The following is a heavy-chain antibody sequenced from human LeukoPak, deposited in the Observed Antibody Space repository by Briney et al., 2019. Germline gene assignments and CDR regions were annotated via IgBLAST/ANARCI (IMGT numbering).Heavy chain of an antibody. D-gene: IGHD2-8*01. J-gene: IGHJ6*03. V-gene: IGHV3-7*01. CDR1: GFTFSRYW. CDR2: IKQDESEK. Sequence: PGGSLRLSCAASGFTFSRYWMSWVRQAPGKGLEWVANIKQDESEKHYVDSVKGRFTISRDNAKNSLYLQMNSLRVEDTAVYYCARDSGEGVPGYYYYMDVWGKGTTVTVSS. CDR3: ARDSGEGVPGYYYYMDV.